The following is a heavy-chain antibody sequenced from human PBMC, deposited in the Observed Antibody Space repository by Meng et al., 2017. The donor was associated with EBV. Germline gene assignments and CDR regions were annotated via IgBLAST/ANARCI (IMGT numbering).Heavy chain of an antibody. CDR2: IQVMGHT. D-gene: IGHD3-16*01. CDR1: GAHMKNYT. CDR3: AGSRPGGGACDY. Sequence: VQKHDPGPGPVNPSETLALSRIGYGAHMKNYTWNWVRQPAVKGLDWIGLIQVMGHTVYNPSLKSRVTVSLDASKSQFSLTLNSETAADTATYYCAGSRPGGGACDYWGQGILVTVSS. J-gene: IGHJ4*02. V-gene: IGHV4-4*07.